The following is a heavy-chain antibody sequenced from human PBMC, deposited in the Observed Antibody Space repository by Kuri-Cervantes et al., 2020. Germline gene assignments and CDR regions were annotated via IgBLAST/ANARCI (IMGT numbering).Heavy chain of an antibody. V-gene: IGHV1-46*02. CDR2: INPSDGST. CDR3: TRDHPGYSSSWFGWFDP. D-gene: IGHD6-13*01. J-gene: IGHJ5*02. Sequence: ASVKVSCKASAYTFNNYYMHWVRRAPGQGPEWMGIINPSDGSTSYAQKFQGRVTMTRNTSISTAYMELSSLRSEDTAVYYCTRDHPGYSSSWFGWFDPWGQGTLVTVSS. CDR1: AYTFNNYY.